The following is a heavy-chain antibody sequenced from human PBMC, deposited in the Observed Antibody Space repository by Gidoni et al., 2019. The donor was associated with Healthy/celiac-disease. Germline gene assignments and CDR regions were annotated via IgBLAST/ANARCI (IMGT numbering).Heavy chain of an antibody. Sequence: QVQLVQSGAEVKTPGSSVKVSCKASGGTFSSYAISWGRQAPGQGLEGMGGIIPIFGTANDEQKVQGRVTITADESTSTAYMELSSLRSEDTAVYYCARVRASGSSGYLGKFPYYFDYWGQGTLVTVSS. V-gene: IGHV1-69*01. CDR3: ARVRASGSSGYLGKFPYYFDY. CDR2: IIPIFGTA. J-gene: IGHJ4*02. CDR1: GGTFSSYA. D-gene: IGHD3-22*01.